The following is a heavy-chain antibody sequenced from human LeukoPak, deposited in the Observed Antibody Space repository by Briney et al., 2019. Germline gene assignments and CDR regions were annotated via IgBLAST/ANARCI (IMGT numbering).Heavy chain of an antibody. Sequence: ASVKVSCKASGYTFTGYYMHWVRQAPGQGLEWMGWINPNSGGTNYAQKFQGRVTMTGDTSISTAYMELSRLRSDDTAVYYCARDAGYSYGTGWFDPWGQGTLVTVSS. D-gene: IGHD5-18*01. CDR2: INPNSGGT. CDR1: GYTFTGYY. V-gene: IGHV1-2*02. CDR3: ARDAGYSYGTGWFDP. J-gene: IGHJ5*02.